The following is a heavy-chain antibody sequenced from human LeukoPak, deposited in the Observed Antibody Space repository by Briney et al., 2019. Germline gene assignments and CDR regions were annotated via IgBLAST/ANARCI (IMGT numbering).Heavy chain of an antibody. CDR3: ARTLVVINDAFDI. J-gene: IGHJ3*02. CDR2: LNPNSGDT. Sequence: ASVKVSCKASGYTFTASYMHWVRQAPGQGLEWMGWLNPNSGDTKDAQKFQGRVTMTRDTSINTAYMELSRLRSDDTAVYYCARTLVVINDAFDIWGQGTMVTVSS. CDR1: GYTFTASY. D-gene: IGHD3-22*01. V-gene: IGHV1-2*02.